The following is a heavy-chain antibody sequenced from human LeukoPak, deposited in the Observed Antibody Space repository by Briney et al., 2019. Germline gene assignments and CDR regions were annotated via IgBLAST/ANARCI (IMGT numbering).Heavy chain of an antibody. D-gene: IGHD3-10*01. CDR2: SNTYSGGT. V-gene: IGHV1-18*01. J-gene: IGHJ5*02. Sequence: GASVKVSCKTSGYIFTRYGISWVRQAPGQGLEWMGWSNTYSGGTNYAQKFQGRVTMTRDTSTSTLYMELSSLRSDDTAVYYCARDLGLRGVTNWFDPWGQGTLVTVSS. CDR1: GYIFTRYG. CDR3: ARDLGLRGVTNWFDP.